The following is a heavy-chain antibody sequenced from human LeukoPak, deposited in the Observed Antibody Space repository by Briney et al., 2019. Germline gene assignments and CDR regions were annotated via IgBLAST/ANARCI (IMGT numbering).Heavy chain of an antibody. CDR2: MNPNSGNT. CDR3: ARGPNGSGSSPFDP. Sequence: GASVKVSCKASGYTFTSYDINWVRQATGQGLEWMGWMNPNSGNTGYAQKFQGRVTMTRNTSISTAYMELSSLRSEDTAVYYCARGPNGSGSSPFDPWGQGTLVTVSS. CDR1: GYTFTSYD. J-gene: IGHJ5*02. V-gene: IGHV1-8*01. D-gene: IGHD3-10*01.